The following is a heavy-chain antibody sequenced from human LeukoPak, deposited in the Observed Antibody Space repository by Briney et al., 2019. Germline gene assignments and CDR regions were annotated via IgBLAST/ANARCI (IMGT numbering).Heavy chain of an antibody. CDR3: ARVSGSSLGYFDY. J-gene: IGHJ4*02. D-gene: IGHD6-13*01. CDR1: GGSISSSSYY. V-gene: IGHV4-39*01. Sequence: PSETLSLTCTVSGGSISSSSYYWGWIRQPPGKGLEWIGSIYYSGSTYYNPSLKSRVTISVDTSKNQFSLKLSSVTAADTAVYYCARVSGSSLGYFDYWGQGTLVTVSS. CDR2: IYYSGST.